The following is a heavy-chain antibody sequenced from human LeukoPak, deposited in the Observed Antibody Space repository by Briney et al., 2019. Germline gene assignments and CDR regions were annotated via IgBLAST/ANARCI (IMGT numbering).Heavy chain of an antibody. CDR3: TRVGYIDEGIDY. CDR2: IKQDGSKK. D-gene: IGHD5-24*01. V-gene: IGHV3-7*04. CDR1: GFNFHNDW. J-gene: IGHJ4*02. Sequence: PGGSLRLSCAASGFNFHNDWMNWVRQAPGKGLEWVANIKQDGSKKSYVDSVKGRFTISRDNAKNSLYLQMNSLRAEDTAIYYCTRVGYIDEGIDYWGQGTLVTVSS.